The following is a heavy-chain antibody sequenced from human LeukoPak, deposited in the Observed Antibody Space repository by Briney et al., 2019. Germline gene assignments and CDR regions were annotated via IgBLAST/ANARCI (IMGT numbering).Heavy chain of an antibody. CDR1: GFTFSSYS. J-gene: IGHJ5*02. V-gene: IGHV3-21*01. Sequence: GGSLRLSCAASGFTFSSYSMNWVRQAPGKGLEGVSSIISSSSYIYYADSVKGRFTISRDNAKNSLYLQMNRLSAEDTAVYYCARAGITMVRGVIIRKGNWFDPWGQGTLVTVSS. CDR3: ARAGITMVRGVIIRKGNWFDP. CDR2: IISSSSYI. D-gene: IGHD3-10*01.